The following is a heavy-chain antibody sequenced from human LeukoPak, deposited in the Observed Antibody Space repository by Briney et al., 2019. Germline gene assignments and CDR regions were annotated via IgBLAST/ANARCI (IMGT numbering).Heavy chain of an antibody. V-gene: IGHV3-66*01. CDR1: GITVSSNF. CDR2: LFTDYSA. J-gene: IGHJ4*02. D-gene: IGHD3-10*01. CDR3: VLDYSGSGSYYRDD. Sequence: QSGGSLRLSCAASGITVSSNFMYWVRQAPGKGLQCVSVLFTDYSAYYADSVKGRFTISRDNSKNTLYLQMDRLRVEDTDVYYCVLDYSGSGSYYRDDWGQGTLVTVSS.